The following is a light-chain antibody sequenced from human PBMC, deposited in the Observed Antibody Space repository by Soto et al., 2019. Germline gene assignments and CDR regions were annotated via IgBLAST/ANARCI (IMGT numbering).Light chain of an antibody. V-gene: IGKV1-39*01. CDR1: QSISNS. CDR3: QQRYSTPRT. Sequence: DIQMTQSPSSLSASVGDRVTITCRASQSISNSLNWYQQKPGKAPNLLIYAASSLQSGVPSRFSGSGSGTDFTLTISSLQPEDFATYYCQQRYSTPRTFGQGTKVDIK. J-gene: IGKJ1*01. CDR2: AAS.